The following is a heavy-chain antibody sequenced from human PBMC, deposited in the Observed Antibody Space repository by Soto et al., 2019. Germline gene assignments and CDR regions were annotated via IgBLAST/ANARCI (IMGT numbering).Heavy chain of an antibody. Sequence: QVQLVQSGAEVKKPGASVKVSCKASGYTFTSYYMHWVRQAPGQGLEWMGIINPSGTTTDYAQKFQGRVTMTRDTSTSTYYMDLSSLRSEDTAVYCCARPQIASRYYYGMDVWGQGTTVTVSS. CDR3: ARPQIASRYYYGMDV. V-gene: IGHV1-46*01. D-gene: IGHD2-2*01. J-gene: IGHJ6*02. CDR1: GYTFTSYY. CDR2: INPSGTTT.